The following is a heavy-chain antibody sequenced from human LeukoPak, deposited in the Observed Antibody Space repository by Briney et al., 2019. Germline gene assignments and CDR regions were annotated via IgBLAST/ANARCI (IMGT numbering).Heavy chain of an antibody. V-gene: IGHV4-39*01. J-gene: IGHJ4*02. Sequence: PSETLSLTCTVSGGSISSSSYYWGWIRQPPGKGLEWIGSIYYSGSTYYNPSLKSRVTISVDTSKNQFSLKLSSVTAADTAVYYCASQKARVVVAATPYQKYYFDYWGQGTLVTVSS. D-gene: IGHD2-15*01. CDR2: IYYSGST. CDR3: ASQKARVVVAATPYQKYYFDY. CDR1: GGSISSSSYY.